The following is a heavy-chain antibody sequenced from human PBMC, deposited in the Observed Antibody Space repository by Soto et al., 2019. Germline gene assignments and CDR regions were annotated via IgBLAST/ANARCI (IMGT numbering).Heavy chain of an antibody. V-gene: IGHV1-18*04. CDR1: GYTFTSYG. Sequence: QVQRVQSGAEVKKPGASVKVSGKASGYTFTSYGISWVRQAPGQGLEWMGWISAYNGNTNYAQKLQGRVTMTTDTSTSTAYMELRSLRSDDTAVYYCARDLMTTVTTSGNYYGMDVWGQGTTVTVSS. CDR2: ISAYNGNT. D-gene: IGHD4-4*01. CDR3: ARDLMTTVTTSGNYYGMDV. J-gene: IGHJ6*02.